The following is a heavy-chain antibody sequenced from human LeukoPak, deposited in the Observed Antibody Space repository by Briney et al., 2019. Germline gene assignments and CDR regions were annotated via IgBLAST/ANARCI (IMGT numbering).Heavy chain of an antibody. V-gene: IGHV1-2*02. CDR1: GYTFTGYY. CDR2: INPNSGGT. J-gene: IGHJ5*02. CDR3: ARTDGIVVVTASVAVFDP. D-gene: IGHD2-21*02. Sequence: ASVKVSCKASGYTFTGYYMHWVRQAPGQGLEWMGWINPNSGGTNYAQKFQGRVTMTRYTSISTAYMELSRLRSDDTAVYYCARTDGIVVVTASVAVFDPWGQGTLVTVSS.